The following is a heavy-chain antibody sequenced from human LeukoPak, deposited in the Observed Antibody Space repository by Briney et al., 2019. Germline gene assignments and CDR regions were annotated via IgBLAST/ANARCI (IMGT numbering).Heavy chain of an antibody. J-gene: IGHJ4*02. CDR2: IDGGSASI. Sequence: PGGSLRLSCAASGFTFSPYSMSWVRQAPGKGLEWVSAIDGGSASIYYADSVKGRFTISRDNSKNTLYLRMNSLRAEDTAVYYCAKRGDGPNYDYWGQGTLVTVSS. CDR1: GFTFSPYS. V-gene: IGHV3-23*01. CDR3: AKRGDGPNYDY. D-gene: IGHD5-24*01.